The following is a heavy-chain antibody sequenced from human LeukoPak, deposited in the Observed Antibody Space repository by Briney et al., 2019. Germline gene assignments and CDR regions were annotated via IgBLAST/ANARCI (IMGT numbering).Heavy chain of an antibody. J-gene: IGHJ4*02. CDR3: ASHSSGWYYFDY. D-gene: IGHD6-19*01. V-gene: IGHV1-69*13. Sequence: SVTVSCTASGGTFSSYAISWVRQAPGQGLEWMGGIIPIFGTANYAQKFQGRVTITADESTSTAYMELSSLRSEDTAVYYCASHSSGWYYFDYWGQGTLVTVSS. CDR2: IIPIFGTA. CDR1: GGTFSSYA.